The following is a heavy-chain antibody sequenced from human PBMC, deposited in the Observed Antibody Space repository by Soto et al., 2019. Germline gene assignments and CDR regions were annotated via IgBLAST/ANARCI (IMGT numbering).Heavy chain of an antibody. V-gene: IGHV3-7*01. J-gene: IGHJ6*03. CDR2: IKQDGSEK. CDR1: GFTFSSYW. Sequence: GGSLRLSCAASGFTFSSYWMSWVRQALGKGLEWVANIKQDGSEKYYVDSVKGRFTISRDNAKNSLYLQMNSLRAEDTAVYYCARDQYGDYGDYYYYMDVWGKGTTVTVSS. D-gene: IGHD4-17*01. CDR3: ARDQYGDYGDYYYYMDV.